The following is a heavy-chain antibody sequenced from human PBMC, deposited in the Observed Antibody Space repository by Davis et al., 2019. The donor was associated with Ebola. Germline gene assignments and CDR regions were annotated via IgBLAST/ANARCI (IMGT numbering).Heavy chain of an antibody. Sequence: ASVKVSCKASGYTFTSYDINWVRQATGQGLEWMGWMNPNSGNTGYEQKFQGRVTMTRNTSISTAYMELSSLRSEDTAVYYCARGLKRGVWGSYWNWFDPWGQGTLVTVSS. V-gene: IGHV1-8*01. J-gene: IGHJ5*02. CDR1: GYTFTSYD. D-gene: IGHD3-16*01. CDR2: MNPNSGNT. CDR3: ARGLKRGVWGSYWNWFDP.